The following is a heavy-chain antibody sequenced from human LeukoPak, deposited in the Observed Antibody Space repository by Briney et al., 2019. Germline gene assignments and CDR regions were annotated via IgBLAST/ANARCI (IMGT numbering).Heavy chain of an antibody. CDR1: GFTFSDYY. J-gene: IGHJ4*02. V-gene: IGHV3-11*01. Sequence: GGPLRLSCAASGFTFSDYYMSWIRQAPGKGLEWVSYISSSGSTIYYADSVKGRFTISRDNAKNSLYLQMNSLRAEDTAVYYCAREHASRASWAIFDYWGQGTLVTVPS. D-gene: IGHD6-13*01. CDR2: ISSSGSTI. CDR3: AREHASRASWAIFDY.